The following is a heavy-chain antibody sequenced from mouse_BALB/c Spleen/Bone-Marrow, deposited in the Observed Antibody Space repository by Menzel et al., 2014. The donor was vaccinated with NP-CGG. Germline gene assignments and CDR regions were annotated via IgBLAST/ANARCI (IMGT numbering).Heavy chain of an antibody. D-gene: IGHD2-10*02. CDR3: AKGEYAKRYYAMDY. CDR2: IWGDGST. V-gene: IGHV2-3*01. CDR1: GFSSTSYG. J-gene: IGHJ4*01. Sequence: VQLVESGPGLVAPSQSLSITCTASGFSSTSYGVSWVRQSPGKGLEWLGVIWGDGSTNYHSALISRLSISKDNSKSQLFLKLNSLQTDDTATYYCAKGEYAKRYYAMDYWGQGTSVTVSS.